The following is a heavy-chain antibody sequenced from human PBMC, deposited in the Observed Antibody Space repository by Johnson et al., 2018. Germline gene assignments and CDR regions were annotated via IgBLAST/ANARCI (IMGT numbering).Heavy chain of an antibody. CDR1: GFTFSSYS. J-gene: IGHJ3*02. V-gene: IGHV3-21*01. D-gene: IGHD4-23*01. Sequence: EVQLVETGGGLVKPGGSLRLSCAASGFTFSSYSMNWVRQAPGKGLEWVSSISSSSSYIYYAASVKGRFTISRDNAKNSLYLQMNSLRAEDTAVYYCARALDYGGNSPDAFDIWGQGTMVTVSS. CDR2: ISSSSSYI. CDR3: ARALDYGGNSPDAFDI.